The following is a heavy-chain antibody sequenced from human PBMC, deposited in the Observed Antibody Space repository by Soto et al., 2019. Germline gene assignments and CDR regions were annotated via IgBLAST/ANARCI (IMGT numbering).Heavy chain of an antibody. V-gene: IGHV4-31*11. D-gene: IGHD2-15*01. CDR1: GGSISSGGYY. J-gene: IGHJ3*02. Sequence: PAETLSLTCAVSGGSISSGGYYWVWIRHHPGKGLEWIGYIYYSGSTYYNPSLKSRVTISVDTSKNQFSLKLSSVTAADTAVYYCASFLAERDCSGGSCYSPGLDAFDIWGQETMVTVSS. CDR3: ASFLAERDCSGGSCYSPGLDAFDI. CDR2: IYYSGST.